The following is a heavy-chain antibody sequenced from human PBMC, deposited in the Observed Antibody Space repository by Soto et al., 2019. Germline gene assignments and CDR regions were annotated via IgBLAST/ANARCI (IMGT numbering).Heavy chain of an antibody. J-gene: IGHJ5*02. CDR2: IDSSGEK. D-gene: IGHD6-19*01. CDR1: GLSITDSEMG. V-gene: IGHV2-26*01. Sequence: QVTLKESGPVLVKPTETLTLRCTVSGLSITDSEMGVSWIRQPPGQPLEWLAHIDSSGEKSYRTFLKRRLAISKDTPKSQIVLTMTNMDPEDTATYYCARRHLAVAVSPWFDPWGQGIPVTVSS. CDR3: ARRHLAVAVSPWFDP.